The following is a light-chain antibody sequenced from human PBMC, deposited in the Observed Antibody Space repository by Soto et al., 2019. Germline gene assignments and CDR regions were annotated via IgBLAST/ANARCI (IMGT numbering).Light chain of an antibody. Sequence: QSALTQPASVSGSPGQSITISCTGTSSDVGGYNYDSWYQQHPGKAPKLMIYEVSNRPSGVSNRFSGSKSGNTASLTISGLQAEDEADYYCSSYTSSSTVFGGGTKVTVL. CDR1: SSDVGGYNY. V-gene: IGLV2-14*01. CDR3: SSYTSSSTV. J-gene: IGLJ3*02. CDR2: EVS.